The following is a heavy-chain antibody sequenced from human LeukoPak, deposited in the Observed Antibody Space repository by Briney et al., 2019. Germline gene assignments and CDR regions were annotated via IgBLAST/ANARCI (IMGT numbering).Heavy chain of an antibody. D-gene: IGHD3-10*01. CDR2: IRSKTYGGTT. CDR1: GFTFGDYA. Sequence: GGSLRLSCTASGFTFGDYAMSWVRQAPGKGLEWVGFIRSKTYGGTTEYAASVKGRFTISRDDSKSIAYLQMNSLKTEDTAVYYCTRDQSITMVRGVIFYYFYMDVWGKGTTVTVSS. J-gene: IGHJ6*03. V-gene: IGHV3-49*04. CDR3: TRDQSITMVRGVIFYYFYMDV.